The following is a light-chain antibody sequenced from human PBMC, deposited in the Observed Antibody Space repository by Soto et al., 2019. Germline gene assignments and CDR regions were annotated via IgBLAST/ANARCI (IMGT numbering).Light chain of an antibody. CDR2: GNS. Sequence: QPVLTQPPSVSGAPGQRVTISCTGSSSNIGAGYDVHWYQQLPGTAPKLLIYGNSNRPSGVPDRFSGSKSGTSASLAITGLQAEDEADYCCQSYDSSLSGYVFGGGTKLTVL. CDR1: SSNIGAGYD. CDR3: QSYDSSLSGYV. V-gene: IGLV1-40*01. J-gene: IGLJ2*01.